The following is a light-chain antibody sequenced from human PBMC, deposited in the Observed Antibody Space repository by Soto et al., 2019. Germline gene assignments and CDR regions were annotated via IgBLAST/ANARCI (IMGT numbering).Light chain of an antibody. CDR2: EGC. J-gene: IGLJ2*01. V-gene: IGLV2-23*01. Sequence: QSVLTQPASVSGSPGQSITISCTETSSDVGSYNLVSWYQHHPGKAPKLMIYEGCNRPSGVSNRFFGSKSGNTASLTISGLQAEDEADYYCSSYAGAVVFGGGTKLTVL. CDR1: SSDVGSYNL. CDR3: SSYAGAVV.